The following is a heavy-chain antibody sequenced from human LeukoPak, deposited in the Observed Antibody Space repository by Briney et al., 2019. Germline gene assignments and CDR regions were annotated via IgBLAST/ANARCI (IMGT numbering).Heavy chain of an antibody. V-gene: IGHV1-8*01. Sequence: ASVKVSCKASGYTFTSYDINWVRQATGQGLEWMGWMNPNSGNTGYAQKFQGRVTMTRNTSISTAYMELSSLRSEDTAVYYCARVPYYDFWSGSPYYYYCMDVWGKGTTVTVS. CDR3: ARVPYYDFWSGSPYYYYCMDV. J-gene: IGHJ6*03. D-gene: IGHD3-3*01. CDR2: MNPNSGNT. CDR1: GYTFTSYD.